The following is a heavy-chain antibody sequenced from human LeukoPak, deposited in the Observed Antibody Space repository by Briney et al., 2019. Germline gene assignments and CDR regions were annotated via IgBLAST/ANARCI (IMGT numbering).Heavy chain of an antibody. D-gene: IGHD3-10*01. V-gene: IGHV1-46*01. CDR1: GYTFINYY. J-gene: IGHJ6*02. CDR3: AREGYGSGRRLGMDV. Sequence: GASVKDSCKASGYTFINYYVHWVRQAPGQGLEWMGIINPSGGTTTYAQKIQGRVTLTRDTTTSTVYMELSSLRSDDTSVYYCAREGYGSGRRLGMDVWGQGTTVTVSS. CDR2: INPSGGTT.